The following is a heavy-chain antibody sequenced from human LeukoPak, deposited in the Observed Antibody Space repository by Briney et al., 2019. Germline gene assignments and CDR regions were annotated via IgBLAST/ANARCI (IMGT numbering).Heavy chain of an antibody. CDR2: ITSSSNTI. CDR1: GFTFSTYS. V-gene: IGHV3-48*01. Sequence: GGSLRLSCAASGFTFSTYSMNWVRQAPGKGLEWVSYITSSSNTIYYADSVKGRFTISRDNAKNSLYLQMNSLRAEDTAVYYCARGDIVVGGNWFDPWGQGTLVTVSS. J-gene: IGHJ5*02. D-gene: IGHD2-2*01. CDR3: ARGDIVVGGNWFDP.